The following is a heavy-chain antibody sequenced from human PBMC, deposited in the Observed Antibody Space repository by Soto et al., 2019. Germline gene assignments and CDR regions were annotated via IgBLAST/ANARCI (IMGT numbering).Heavy chain of an antibody. V-gene: IGHV3-21*01. CDR3: ARDLNLYSSSWHYGMDV. D-gene: IGHD6-13*01. J-gene: IGHJ6*02. Sequence: GGSLRLSCAASGFTFSSYSMNWVRQAPGKGLECVSSISSSSSYIYYADSVKGRFTISRENAKHSLYLQMNSLRAEDTAVYYCARDLNLYSSSWHYGMDVWGQGTTVTVSS. CDR2: ISSSSSYI. CDR1: GFTFSSYS.